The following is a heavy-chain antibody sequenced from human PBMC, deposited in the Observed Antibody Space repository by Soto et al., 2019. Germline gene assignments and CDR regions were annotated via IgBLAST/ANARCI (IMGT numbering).Heavy chain of an antibody. D-gene: IGHD5-18*01. CDR2: INPNSGGT. V-gene: IGHV1-2*02. J-gene: IGHJ4*02. CDR1: GYTFTGYY. Sequence: ASVKVSGKASGYTFTGYYMHWVRQAPGQGLEGMGWINPNSGGTNYAQKFQGRVTMTRDTSISTAYMELSRLRSDDTAVYYCARAYTAMVTFVDYWGQGTLVTVSS. CDR3: ARAYTAMVTFVDY.